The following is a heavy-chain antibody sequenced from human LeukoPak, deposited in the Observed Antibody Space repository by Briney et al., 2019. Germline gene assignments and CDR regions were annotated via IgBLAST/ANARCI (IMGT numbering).Heavy chain of an antibody. Sequence: GGSLRLSCAASRFTFSSYAMSWVRQAPGKGPEWVSGISARDGSTWYGDSGKGRFTISRDISKNTLYLQMNSLRADDTAVYYCAKEIAVAGRPLLDSWGQGTLVTVSS. J-gene: IGHJ4*02. CDR2: ISARDGST. V-gene: IGHV3-23*01. CDR1: RFTFSSYA. D-gene: IGHD6-19*01. CDR3: AKEIAVAGRPLLDS.